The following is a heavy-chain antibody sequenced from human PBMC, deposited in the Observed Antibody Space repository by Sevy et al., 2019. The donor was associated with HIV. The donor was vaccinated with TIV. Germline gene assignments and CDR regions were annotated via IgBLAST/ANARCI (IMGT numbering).Heavy chain of an antibody. Sequence: GGSLRLSCAASGFTFSYYDMGWVRQAPGKGLEWVSTINEGGAKMSYADSVKGRFTISRDNSKSTLYLQMNSLRVEDTAIYYCAKDSQRERARNRLRDHWGQGTLVTGSS. CDR2: INEGGAKM. CDR1: GFTFSYYD. CDR3: AKDSQRERARNRLRDH. J-gene: IGHJ4*02. D-gene: IGHD1-1*01. V-gene: IGHV3-23*01.